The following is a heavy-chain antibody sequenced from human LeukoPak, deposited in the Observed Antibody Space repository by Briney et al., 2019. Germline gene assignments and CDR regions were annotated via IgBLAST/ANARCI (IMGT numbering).Heavy chain of an antibody. CDR3: ARDGSGYDILTGYSDAFDI. Sequence: PGGSLRLSCAASGFTFSSYSMTWVRQAPGKGLEWVSSISSSSSYIYYADSVKGRFTISRDKAKNSLYLQMNSLRAEDTAVYYCARDGSGYDILTGYSDAFDIWGQGTMVTVSS. D-gene: IGHD3-9*01. J-gene: IGHJ3*02. CDR1: GFTFSSYS. V-gene: IGHV3-21*01. CDR2: ISSSSSYI.